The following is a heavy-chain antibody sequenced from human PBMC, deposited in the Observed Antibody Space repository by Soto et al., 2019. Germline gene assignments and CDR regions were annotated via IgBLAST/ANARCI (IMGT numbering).Heavy chain of an antibody. CDR1: GGSISSGGYY. D-gene: IGHD3-22*01. J-gene: IGHJ5*02. Sequence: SETLSLTCTVSGGSISSGGYYWSWIRQHPGKGLEWIGYIYYSGSTYYNPSLKSRVTISVDTSKNQFSLKLSSVTAADTAVYYCARRYYDSSGYIGVNWFDPWGQGTLVTVSS. CDR2: IYYSGST. V-gene: IGHV4-31*03. CDR3: ARRYYDSSGYIGVNWFDP.